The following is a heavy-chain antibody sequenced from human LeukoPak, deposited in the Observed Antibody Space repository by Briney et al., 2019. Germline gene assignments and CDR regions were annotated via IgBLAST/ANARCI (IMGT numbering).Heavy chain of an antibody. J-gene: IGHJ4*02. Sequence: PSETLSLTCTVSGGSISSYYWSWIRQPPGKGLEWVGYIYYSGNTNYSPSLKSRVTVSVDTSKNQFSLKLSSVTAADTAVYYCARLYCSGGSCYVSRLIDYWGQGTLVTVSS. CDR3: ARLYCSGGSCYVSRLIDY. V-gene: IGHV4-59*12. CDR2: IYYSGNT. CDR1: GGSISSYY. D-gene: IGHD2-15*01.